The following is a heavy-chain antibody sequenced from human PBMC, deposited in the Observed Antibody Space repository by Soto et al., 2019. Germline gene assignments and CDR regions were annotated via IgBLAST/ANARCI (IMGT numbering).Heavy chain of an antibody. CDR1: GFTFSSYW. D-gene: IGHD5-12*01. V-gene: IGHV3-7*01. CDR2: IKQDGSEK. J-gene: IGHJ4*02. Sequence: PGGSLRLSCAASGFTFSSYWMSWVRQAPGKGLEWVANIKQDGSEKYYVDSVKGRFTISRDNAKNSLYLQMNSLRAEDTAVYYCARDEGYDYSPYYFDYWGQGTLVTVSS. CDR3: ARDEGYDYSPYYFDY.